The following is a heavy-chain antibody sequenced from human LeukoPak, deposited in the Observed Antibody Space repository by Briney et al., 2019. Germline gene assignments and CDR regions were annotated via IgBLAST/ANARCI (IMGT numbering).Heavy chain of an antibody. J-gene: IGHJ4*02. V-gene: IGHV4-4*02. CDR2: VHLNGRS. Sequence: SETLPLTCDVSGGSISATNWWTWVRQPPGGGLEWIGEVHLNGRSHYSPSLESRVTMSADMSENHISLHLTSVTAADTAVYYCAREGGFYRPLDYTGPGTLVIVSS. D-gene: IGHD2/OR15-2a*01. CDR3: AREGGFYRPLDY. CDR1: GGSISATNW.